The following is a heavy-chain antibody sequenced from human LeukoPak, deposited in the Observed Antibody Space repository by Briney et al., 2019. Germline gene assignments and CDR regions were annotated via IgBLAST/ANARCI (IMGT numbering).Heavy chain of an antibody. V-gene: IGHV4-38-2*02. J-gene: IGHJ5*02. D-gene: IGHD3-3*01. CDR3: ARAQYDFWSGYYRDWFDP. CDR1: GYSISSGCY. Sequence: PSETLSLTCTVSGYSISSGCYWGWIRQPPGKGLEWIGSIYHSGSTYYNLSLKSRVTISVDTSKNQFSLKLSSVTAADTAVYYCARAQYDFWSGYYRDWFDPWGQGTLVTVSS. CDR2: IYHSGST.